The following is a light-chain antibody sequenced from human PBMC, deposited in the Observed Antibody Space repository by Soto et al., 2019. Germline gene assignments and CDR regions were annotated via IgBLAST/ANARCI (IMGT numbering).Light chain of an antibody. CDR3: QQYGSSGT. V-gene: IGKV3-20*01. CDR1: QSVGSS. Sequence: EIVLTQSPATLSLSPGEGATLSCRASQSVGSSLAWYQQKLGQAPRLLIYAASDRATGIPGRFSGSGSGTDFTLTISRLEPEDFAVYYCQQYGSSGTFGQGTKVDIK. CDR2: AAS. J-gene: IGKJ1*01.